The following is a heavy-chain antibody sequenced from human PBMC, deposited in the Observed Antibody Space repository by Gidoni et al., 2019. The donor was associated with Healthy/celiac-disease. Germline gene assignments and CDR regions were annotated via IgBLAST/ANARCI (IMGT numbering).Heavy chain of an antibody. J-gene: IGHJ2*01. D-gene: IGHD3-22*01. CDR3: AREVYYDSSGYFPRWYFDL. V-gene: IGHV3-48*01. Sequence: EVQLVESGGGLVQPGGSLRLSCAASGFTFSSYSLNWVRQAPGKGLEWVSYISSSSSTIYYADSVKGRFTISRDNAKNSLYLQMNSLRAEDTAVYYCAREVYYDSSGYFPRWYFDLWGRGTLVTVSS. CDR2: ISSSSSTI. CDR1: GFTFSSYS.